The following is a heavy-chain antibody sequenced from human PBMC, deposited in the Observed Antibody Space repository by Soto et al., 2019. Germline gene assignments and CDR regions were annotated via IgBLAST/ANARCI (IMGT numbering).Heavy chain of an antibody. CDR2: IHYSGST. Sequence: QVQLQESGPGLVKPSQTLSLTCTVSGGSISSGGYYWSWIRQHPGKGLGWIGYIHYSGSTYYNPSLTSRVTISVDTSKNQFSLKLSSVTAADTAVYYCARVGSGYDLAGYFDYWGQGTLVTVSS. CDR3: ARVGSGYDLAGYFDY. D-gene: IGHD5-12*01. CDR1: GGSISSGGYY. J-gene: IGHJ4*02. V-gene: IGHV4-31*03.